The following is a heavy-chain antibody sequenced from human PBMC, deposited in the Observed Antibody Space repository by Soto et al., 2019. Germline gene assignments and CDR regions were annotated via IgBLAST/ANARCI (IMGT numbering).Heavy chain of an antibody. CDR2: IWYDGSNK. D-gene: IGHD3-10*01. CDR1: GFTFSSYG. V-gene: IGHV3-33*01. J-gene: IGHJ4*02. CDR3: ARDPWFGAYYFEY. Sequence: QVQLVESGGGVVQPGRSLRLSCAASGFTFSSYGMHWVRQAPGKGLEWVAVIWYDGSNKYYADSVKGRFTISRDNSKNTLYLQMNSLRAEDTAVYYCARDPWFGAYYFEYWGQGTLFTV.